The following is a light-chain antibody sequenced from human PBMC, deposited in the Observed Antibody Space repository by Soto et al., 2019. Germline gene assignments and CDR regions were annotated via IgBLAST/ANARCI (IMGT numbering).Light chain of an antibody. J-gene: IGLJ3*02. CDR1: SSDVGVYNS. Sequence: QSALTQPRSVSGSPGQSVTISCTGTSSDVGVYNSVSWYQQHPGKAPKLMIYDVGKRPSGVPDRFSGSKSGNTASLTISGLQAADEADYYCCSYAGSHTWVFGGGTKLTVL. V-gene: IGLV2-11*01. CDR3: CSYAGSHTWV. CDR2: DVG.